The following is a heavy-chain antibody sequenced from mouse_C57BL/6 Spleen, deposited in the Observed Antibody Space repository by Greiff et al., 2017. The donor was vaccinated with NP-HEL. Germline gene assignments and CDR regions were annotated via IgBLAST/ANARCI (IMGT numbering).Heavy chain of an antibody. CDR1: GYTFTDYY. J-gene: IGHJ1*03. Sequence: EVQLQQSGPVLVKPGASVKMSCKASGYTFTDYYMNWVKQSHGKSLEWIGVINPYNGGTSSNQKFKGKATLTVDKSSSTAYMELNSLTSEDSAVYYCARSGYGSSFNWYFDVWGTGTTVTVSS. V-gene: IGHV1-19*01. D-gene: IGHD1-1*01. CDR2: INPYNGGT. CDR3: ARSGYGSSFNWYFDV.